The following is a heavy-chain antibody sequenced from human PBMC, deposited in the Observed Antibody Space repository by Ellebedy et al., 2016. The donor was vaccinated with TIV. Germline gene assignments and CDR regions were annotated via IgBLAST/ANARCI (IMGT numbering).Heavy chain of an antibody. CDR1: GGSISPYY. CDR2: VSYSGYI. CDR3: ARKYSGFDY. V-gene: IGHV4-59*08. J-gene: IGHJ4*02. Sequence: SETLSLXXTVSGGSISPYYWNWIRQSPGKGLEWFGYVSYSGYISYNPSLKSRVTISIDSSENQFSLKLTSMTAADTAFYYCARKYSGFDYWGRGTLVTVSS. D-gene: IGHD1-26*01.